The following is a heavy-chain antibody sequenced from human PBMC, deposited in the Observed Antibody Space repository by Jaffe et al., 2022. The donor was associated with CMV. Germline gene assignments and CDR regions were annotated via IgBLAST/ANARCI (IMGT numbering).Heavy chain of an antibody. CDR3: ARGGDGYLIDY. CDR2: IYYSGST. J-gene: IGHJ4*02. D-gene: IGHD5-12*01. V-gene: IGHV4-59*01. Sequence: QVQLQESGPGLVKPSETLSLTCTVSGGSISSYYWSWIRQPPGKGLEWIGYIYYSGSTNYNPSLKSRVTISVDTSKNQFSLKLSSVTAADTAVYYCARGGDGYLIDYWGQGTLVTVSS. CDR1: GGSISSYY.